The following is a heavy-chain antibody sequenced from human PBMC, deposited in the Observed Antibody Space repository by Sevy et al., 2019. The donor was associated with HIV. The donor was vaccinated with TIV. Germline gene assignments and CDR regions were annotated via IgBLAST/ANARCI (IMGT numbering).Heavy chain of an antibody. CDR3: ARESLVVRFYYMDV. J-gene: IGHJ6*03. D-gene: IGHD2-21*01. CDR2: ISSYDGTI. CDR1: TFTFSRYD. Sequence: GGSLRLSCVDSTFTFSRYDMNWVRQAPGKGLEWLAYISSYDGTIYYADSVKGRFTISRVNAKNSLYLHMNSLRVEDTAVYYCARESLVVRFYYMDVWGIGTTVTVSS. V-gene: IGHV3-48*03.